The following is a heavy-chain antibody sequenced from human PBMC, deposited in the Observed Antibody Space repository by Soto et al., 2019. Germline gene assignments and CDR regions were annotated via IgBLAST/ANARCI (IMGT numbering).Heavy chain of an antibody. J-gene: IGHJ5*02. V-gene: IGHV4-34*01. D-gene: IGHD3-10*01. Sequence: QVQLQQWSAGLLKPSETLSLTCAVYGGSFSGFYWSWIRQPPGKGLEWIGEINHGGSTNCNPSLKSRVTMSVDTSKNQFSLKLSSVTAADTAVYYCARLWFGDPWGQGTLVTVSS. CDR2: INHGGST. CDR1: GGSFSGFY. CDR3: ARLWFGDP.